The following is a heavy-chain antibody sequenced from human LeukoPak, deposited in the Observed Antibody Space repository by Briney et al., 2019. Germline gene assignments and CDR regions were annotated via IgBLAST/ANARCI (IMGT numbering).Heavy chain of an antibody. CDR1: GFTFTKYW. CDR2: IKQDGSEK. Sequence: GGSLRLSCAASGFTFTKYWMTWVRQAPGKGLEWVANIKQDGSEKFYVDSVKGRFTISRDNAKNSLDLQINSLGAEDTAVYYCARGLDCRSTSCYLDNWGKGTLVTVSS. V-gene: IGHV3-7*01. CDR3: ARGLDCRSTSCYLDN. J-gene: IGHJ4*02. D-gene: IGHD2-2*01.